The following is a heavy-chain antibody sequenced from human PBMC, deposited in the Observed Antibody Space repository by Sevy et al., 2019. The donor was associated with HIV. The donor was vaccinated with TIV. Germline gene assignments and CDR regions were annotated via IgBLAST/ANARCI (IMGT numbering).Heavy chain of an antibody. CDR1: GFTFSSYA. J-gene: IGHJ4*02. V-gene: IGHV3-23*01. CDR3: AKERFQVSGWYHRDY. CDR2: ISGSGGST. Sequence: GGSLRLSCAASGFTFSSYAMSWVRQAPGKGLEWVSAISGSGGSTYSADSVKGRFTISRDNSKNTLYLQMNSLRAEDTAVYYCAKERFQVSGWYHRDYWGQGTLVTVSS. D-gene: IGHD6-19*01.